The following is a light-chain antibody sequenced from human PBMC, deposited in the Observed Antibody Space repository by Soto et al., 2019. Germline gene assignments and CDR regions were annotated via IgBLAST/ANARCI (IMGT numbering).Light chain of an antibody. CDR2: KAS. J-gene: IGKJ4*02. Sequence: IQMTQSPSTLPASAGDSVTITCRANQSLXTWLVWCEQKPRKAPQVLTSKASRLETGGPPRFSGSGSGTEFTLPISFLQPDDFSNYFCKQSSAVTLTFGGGTKVDIK. V-gene: IGKV1-5*03. CDR3: KQSSAVTLT. CDR1: QSLXTW.